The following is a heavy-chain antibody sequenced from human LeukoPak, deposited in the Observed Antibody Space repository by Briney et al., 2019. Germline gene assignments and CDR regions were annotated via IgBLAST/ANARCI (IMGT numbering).Heavy chain of an antibody. CDR3: ARAPSDSSSWNY. D-gene: IGHD6-13*01. CDR2: IYYSGST. CDR1: GGSISSYY. J-gene: IGHJ4*02. V-gene: IGHV4-59*01. Sequence: NPSETLSLTCTVSGGSISSYYWSWIRQPPGKGLEWIGYIYYSGSTNYNPSLKSRVTISVDTSKNQFSLKLSSVTAADTAVYYCARAPSDSSSWNYWGQGTLVTVSS.